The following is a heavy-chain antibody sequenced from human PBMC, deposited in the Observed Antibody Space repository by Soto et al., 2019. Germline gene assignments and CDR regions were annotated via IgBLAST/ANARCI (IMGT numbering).Heavy chain of an antibody. J-gene: IGHJ4*02. V-gene: IGHV3-72*01. Sequence: EVQLVESGGGLVQPGGSLRLSCAASGFTFRDHYMDWVRQAPGKGLEWVGRTRNKANSYTTEYAASVKGRFTISRDDSKNSLYLQMNSLKTEDTAVYYCATRLNFDYWGQGTLVTVSS. CDR3: ATRLNFDY. CDR2: TRNKANSYTT. CDR1: GFTFRDHY. D-gene: IGHD2-8*01.